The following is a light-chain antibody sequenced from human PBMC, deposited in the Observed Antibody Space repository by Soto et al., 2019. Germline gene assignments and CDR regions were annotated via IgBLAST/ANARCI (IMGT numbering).Light chain of an antibody. CDR2: ANN. CDR3: QSYDSSLSGSV. CDR1: SSNIGTNSD. Sequence: QSVLTQPPSVSGAPGQRVTISCTGSSSNIGTNSDVHWYQQVPGTAPKLLIYANNNRPSGVPDRFSGSKSGTSASLAITGLQPEDEADYFCQSYDSSLSGSVFGGGTKLTVL. V-gene: IGLV1-40*01. J-gene: IGLJ3*02.